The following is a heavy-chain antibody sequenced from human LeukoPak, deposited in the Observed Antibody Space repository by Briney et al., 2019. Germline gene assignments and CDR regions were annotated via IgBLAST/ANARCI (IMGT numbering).Heavy chain of an antibody. Sequence: XXYAMSWVRQAPGKGLEWVSAISGSGGSTYYADSVKGRFTISRDNSKNTLYLQMNSLRAEDTAVYYCAKGPTPGEVDYWGQGTLVTVSS. J-gene: IGHJ4*02. CDR1: XXYA. D-gene: IGHD3-10*01. CDR3: AKGPTPGEVDY. CDR2: ISGSGGST. V-gene: IGHV3-23*01.